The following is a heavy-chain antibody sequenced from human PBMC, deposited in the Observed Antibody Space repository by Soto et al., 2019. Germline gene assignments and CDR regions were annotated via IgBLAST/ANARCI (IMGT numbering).Heavy chain of an antibody. J-gene: IGHJ3*02. D-gene: IGHD1-1*01. Sequence: QVQLQESGPGLVKPSQTLSLTCTVSGGSISSGGYYWSWIRQHPGKGLEWIGYIYYSGSTYYNPSIKSRVTISVDTSKNQFSLKLSSVTAADTAVYYCARGWGELDPEAFDIWGQGTMVTVSS. CDR2: IYYSGST. CDR1: GGSISSGGYY. V-gene: IGHV4-31*03. CDR3: ARGWGELDPEAFDI.